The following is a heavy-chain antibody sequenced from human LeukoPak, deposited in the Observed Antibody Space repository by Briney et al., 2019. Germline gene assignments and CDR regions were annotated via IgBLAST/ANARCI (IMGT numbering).Heavy chain of an antibody. CDR2: FDPEYGET. D-gene: IGHD6-13*01. J-gene: IGHJ4*02. Sequence: GASVTVSCKVSGYTLTELSMHWVRQAPGNRLEWMGGFDPEYGETIYAQKFQCRVTMNEDTSTDTAYMELSSLRSEDTAVYYCATVRYSSSWYLNYWGQGTLVTVSS. CDR1: GYTLTELS. CDR3: ATVRYSSSWYLNY. V-gene: IGHV1-24*01.